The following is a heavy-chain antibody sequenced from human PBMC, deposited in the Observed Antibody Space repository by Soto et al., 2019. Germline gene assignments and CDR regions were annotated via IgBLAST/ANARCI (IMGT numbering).Heavy chain of an antibody. CDR3: ARDLLWNYYASSGYYADYFDY. D-gene: IGHD3-22*01. J-gene: IGHJ4*02. Sequence: PSQTLSLTGAISGDSVSSNSAAWNWIRQSPSRGLEWLGRTYYRSKWYNDYAVSVKSRITINPDTSKNQFSLQLNSVTPEDTAVYYCARDLLWNYYASSGYYADYFDYWGQGTLVTVSS. CDR1: GDSVSSNSAA. CDR2: TYYRSKWYN. V-gene: IGHV6-1*01.